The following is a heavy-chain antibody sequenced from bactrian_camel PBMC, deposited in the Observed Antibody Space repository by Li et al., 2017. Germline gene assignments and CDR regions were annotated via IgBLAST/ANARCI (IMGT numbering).Heavy chain of an antibody. CDR1: GRSYSRYD. Sequence: HVQLVESGGGSVQAGGTLRLSCAASGRSYSRYDDWCMAWFRQAPGKERDGVAAIDNDGSTTYADSVKGRFTASRDNAKNSVYLQMDSLNPEDTAVYYCARDGLSWDIDYWGKGTQVTVS. CDR2: IDNDGST. V-gene: IGHV3S53*01. J-gene: IGHJ7*01.